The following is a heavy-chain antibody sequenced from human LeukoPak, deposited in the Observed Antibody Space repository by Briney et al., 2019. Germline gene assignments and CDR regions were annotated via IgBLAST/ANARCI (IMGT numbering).Heavy chain of an antibody. D-gene: IGHD3-10*01. V-gene: IGHV4-39*07. CDR1: GGSISSGDYY. J-gene: IGHJ6*02. CDR3: ARVKQSTTPYYYGSGSYYNYFYYYYGMDV. CDR2: INHSGST. Sequence: SETLSLTCTVSGGSISSGDYYWSWIRQPPGKGLEWIGEINHSGSTNYNPSLKSRVTISVDTSKNQFSLKLSSVTAADTAVYYCARVKQSTTPYYYGSGSYYNYFYYYYGMDVWGQGTTVTVSS.